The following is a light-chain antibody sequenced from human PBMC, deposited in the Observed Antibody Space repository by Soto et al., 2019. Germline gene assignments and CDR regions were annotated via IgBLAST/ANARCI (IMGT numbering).Light chain of an antibody. J-gene: IGLJ2*01. CDR2: EVS. Sequence: QSVLTQPASVSGSPGQSITISCTGTSSDVGGYRFVSWYQQHPGKAPKLMIYEVSNRPSGVSNRFSGSKSGNTASLTISGLQAEDEADYYCISYTSSNPRVFRGGTTVTVL. V-gene: IGLV2-14*01. CDR3: ISYTSSNPRV. CDR1: SSDVGGYRF.